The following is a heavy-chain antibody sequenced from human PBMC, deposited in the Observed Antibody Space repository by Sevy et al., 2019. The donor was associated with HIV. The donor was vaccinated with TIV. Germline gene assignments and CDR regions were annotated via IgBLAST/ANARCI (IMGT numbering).Heavy chain of an antibody. Sequence: ASVKVSCKASGYTFTSYAIHWVCQAPGQRLEWMGWINPGNGNTKYSQKFQGRVTITRDTSASTTYMELSSLRSEDTAVYYCARSVIPTAIFDYWGRGTLVTVSS. J-gene: IGHJ4*02. CDR2: INPGNGNT. D-gene: IGHD2-2*01. V-gene: IGHV1-3*01. CDR1: GYTFTSYA. CDR3: ARSVIPTAIFDY.